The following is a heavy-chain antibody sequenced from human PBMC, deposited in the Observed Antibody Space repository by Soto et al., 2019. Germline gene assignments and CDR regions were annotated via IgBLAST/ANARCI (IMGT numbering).Heavy chain of an antibody. CDR3: ARGGGPSDYYYDGMDV. D-gene: IGHD3-16*01. J-gene: IGHJ6*02. V-gene: IGHV3-48*03. Sequence: EVQLVESGGGLVQPGGSLRLSCAASGFTFSSYEMNWVRQAPGKGLEWVSYISSSGSTIYYADSVKGRFTISRDNSKNSLYLQMNSLRAEDTAFYYWARGGGPSDYYYDGMDVWGQGTTVTVSS. CDR2: ISSSGSTI. CDR1: GFTFSSYE.